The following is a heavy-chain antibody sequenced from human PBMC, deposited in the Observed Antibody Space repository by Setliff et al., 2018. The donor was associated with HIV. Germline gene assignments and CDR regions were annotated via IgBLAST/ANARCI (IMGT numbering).Heavy chain of an antibody. D-gene: IGHD2-21*01. V-gene: IGHV3-7*03. J-gene: IGHJ3*02. Sequence: GGSLRLSCAASGFTISSSWMSWVRQAPGKGLEWVANINQDGSEKYYVDSVKGRFTISRDNAQSSLYLQMNSLRAEDTAVYYCAKHFLLWSNAFHIWGQGTMVTVSS. CDR1: GFTISSSW. CDR3: AKHFLLWSNAFHI. CDR2: INQDGSEK.